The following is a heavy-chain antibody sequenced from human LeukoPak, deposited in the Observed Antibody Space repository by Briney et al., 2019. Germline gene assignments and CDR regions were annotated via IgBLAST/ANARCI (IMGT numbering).Heavy chain of an antibody. CDR3: ARDIITPNYYGMDV. Sequence: GGSLRLSCAASGFTFSSYAMHWVRQAPGKGLEWVAVISYDGSNKYYADSVKGRFTISRDDSKNTLYLQMNSLRAEDTAVYYCARDIITPNYYGMDVWGQGTTVTVSS. J-gene: IGHJ6*02. V-gene: IGHV3-30-3*01. CDR1: GFTFSSYA. D-gene: IGHD3-22*01. CDR2: ISYDGSNK.